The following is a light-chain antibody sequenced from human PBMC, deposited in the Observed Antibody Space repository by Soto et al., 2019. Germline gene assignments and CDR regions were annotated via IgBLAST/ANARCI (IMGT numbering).Light chain of an antibody. V-gene: IGKV3-20*01. CDR2: DAS. CDR1: QSLSSSQ. J-gene: IGKJ1*01. Sequence: EIVLTKSPGTLSLSPGERATLSCSASQSLSSSQLAWYQQKPGQAPRLLIHDASSRATGISDRFTGSGSGTDFTLTITTLEPEDFAVYYCQQYGSSPRTFGLGTKVDIK. CDR3: QQYGSSPRT.